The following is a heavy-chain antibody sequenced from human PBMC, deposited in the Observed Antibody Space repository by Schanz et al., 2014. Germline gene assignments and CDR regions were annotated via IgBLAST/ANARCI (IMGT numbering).Heavy chain of an antibody. V-gene: IGHV1-8*02. Sequence: QVQLVQSGAEVKKPGASVKVSCKASGYTFTSYGISWVRQAPGQGLEWMGWISPYNGNTGYAQKFQGRVTMTRNTSISTAYMELSGLRSEDTAVYYCAGAFDSSGYYFDYWGQGTLVTVSS. CDR3: AGAFDSSGYYFDY. J-gene: IGHJ4*02. CDR1: GYTFTSYG. D-gene: IGHD3-22*01. CDR2: ISPYNGNT.